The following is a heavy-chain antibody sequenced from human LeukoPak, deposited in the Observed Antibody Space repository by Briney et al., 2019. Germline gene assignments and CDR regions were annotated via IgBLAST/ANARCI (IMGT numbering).Heavy chain of an antibody. D-gene: IGHD5-24*01. CDR2: IYYSGST. CDR1: GGSISSSSYY. Sequence: PSETLSLTCTVSGGSISSSSYYWGWIRQPPGKGLEWIGSIYYSGSTYYNPSLKSRVTISVDTSKNQFSLKLSSVTAADTAVYYCARVGRWLQSGTMDYWGQGTLVTVSS. J-gene: IGHJ4*02. V-gene: IGHV4-39*07. CDR3: ARVGRWLQSGTMDY.